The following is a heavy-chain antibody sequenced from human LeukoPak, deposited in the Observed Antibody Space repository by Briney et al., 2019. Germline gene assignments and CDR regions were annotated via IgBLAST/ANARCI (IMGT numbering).Heavy chain of an antibody. Sequence: PGGSLRLSCAASGFTFSSYAMPWVRQAPGKGLEWVAVISYDGSNKYYADSVKGRFTISRDNSKNTLYLQMNSLRAEDTAVYYCARVTAYYGCSGGSCGYFDYWGQGTLVTVSS. CDR1: GFTFSSYA. V-gene: IGHV3-30-3*01. J-gene: IGHJ4*02. CDR3: ARVTAYYGCSGGSCGYFDY. CDR2: ISYDGSNK. D-gene: IGHD2-15*01.